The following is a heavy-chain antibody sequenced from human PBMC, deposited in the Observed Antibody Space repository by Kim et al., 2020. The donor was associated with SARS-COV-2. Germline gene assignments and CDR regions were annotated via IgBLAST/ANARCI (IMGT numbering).Heavy chain of an antibody. D-gene: IGHD2-15*01. CDR1: GFTFSSYE. V-gene: IGHV3-48*03. CDR3: ARDYKWWYNYGMDV. Sequence: GGSLRLSCAASGFTFSSYEMNWVRQAPGKGLEWVSYISSSGSTIYYADSVKGRFTISRDNAKNSLYLQMNSLRVEDTAVYYCARDYKWWYNYGMDVWGQGTTVTVSS. J-gene: IGHJ6*02. CDR2: ISSSGSTI.